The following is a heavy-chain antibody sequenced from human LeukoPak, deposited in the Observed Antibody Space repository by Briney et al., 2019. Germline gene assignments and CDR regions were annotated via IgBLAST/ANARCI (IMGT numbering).Heavy chain of an antibody. D-gene: IGHD3-22*01. Sequence: SETLSPTCTVPDGSFSTYCWSWIRQPPGKGLEWMGYIYYSGSTTYNPSLTSRVTISVDPSKHQFSLKLSSVTAADTAVYYCARVPLSGYYDSSGYMSYWGQGTLVTVSS. CDR2: IYYSGST. V-gene: IGHV4-59*01. J-gene: IGHJ4*02. CDR3: ARVPLSGYYDSSGYMSY. CDR1: DGSFSTYC.